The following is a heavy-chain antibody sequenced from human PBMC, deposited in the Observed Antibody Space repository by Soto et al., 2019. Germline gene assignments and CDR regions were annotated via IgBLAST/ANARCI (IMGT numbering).Heavy chain of an antibody. J-gene: IGHJ5*02. D-gene: IGHD1-7*01. CDR3: ARDTELPVNWFDP. CDR2: ISAYNGNT. V-gene: IGHV1-18*04. CDR1: GYTFTSYG. Sequence: GGSVKVSCKASGYTFTSYGTSWVRQAPGQGLEWMGWISAYNGNTNYAQKLQGRVTMTTDTSTSTAYMELRSLRSDDTAVYYCARDTELPVNWFDPWGQGTLVTVSS.